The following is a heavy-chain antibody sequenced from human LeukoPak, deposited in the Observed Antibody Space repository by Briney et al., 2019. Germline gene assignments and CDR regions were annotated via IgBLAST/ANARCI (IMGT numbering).Heavy chain of an antibody. CDR1: GFTFSSYW. J-gene: IGHJ4*02. CDR2: IKQDGSEK. V-gene: IGHV3-7*01. CDR3: ARDPALRLGELNDYFDY. D-gene: IGHD3-16*01. Sequence: GGSLRLSCAASGFTFSSYWMSWVRQAPGKGLEWVANIKQDGSEKYYVDSVKGRFTISRDNAKNSLYLQMNSLRAEDTAVYYCARDPALRLGELNDYFDYWGQGTLVTVSS.